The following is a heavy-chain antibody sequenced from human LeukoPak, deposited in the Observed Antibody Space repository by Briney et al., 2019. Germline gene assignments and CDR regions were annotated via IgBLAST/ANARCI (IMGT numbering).Heavy chain of an antibody. CDR3: AREIAVAGSDY. CDR1: GFTFSSYS. CDR2: ISSSGSYI. V-gene: IGHV3-21*01. Sequence: GGSLRLSCAASGFTFSSYSMNWVRQAPGKGLEWVSSISSSGSYIYYADSVKGRFTISRDNAKNSLYLQMNSLRAEDTAVYYCAREIAVAGSDYWGQGTLVTVSS. J-gene: IGHJ4*02. D-gene: IGHD6-19*01.